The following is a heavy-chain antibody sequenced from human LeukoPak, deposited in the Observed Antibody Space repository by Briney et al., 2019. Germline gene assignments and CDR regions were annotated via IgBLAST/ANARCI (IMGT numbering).Heavy chain of an antibody. CDR2: IKQDGSEK. CDR1: GFTFDDNG. J-gene: IGHJ6*02. Sequence: PGGSLRLSCAASGFTFDDNGMSWVRQAPGKGLEWVAKIKQDGSEKYYVDSVKGRFTISSDNAKNSLYLQMNSLRAEDTTVYYCARYGYYNGLDVWGQGTTVTVSS. V-gene: IGHV3-7*04. CDR3: ARYGYYNGLDV. D-gene: IGHD4-17*01.